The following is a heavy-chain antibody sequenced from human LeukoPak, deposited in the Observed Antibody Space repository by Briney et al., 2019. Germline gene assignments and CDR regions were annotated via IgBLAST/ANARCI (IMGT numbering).Heavy chain of an antibody. V-gene: IGHV1-2*02. CDR3: ALLWFGELLAFDI. CDR2: INPNSGGT. CDR1: GYTFTGYY. J-gene: IGHJ3*02. D-gene: IGHD3-10*01. Sequence: ASVKVSCKASGYTFTGYYMHWVRQAPGQGLEWMGWINPNSGGTNYAQKFQGRVTMTRDTSISTAYMELSRLRFDDTAVYYCALLWFGELLAFDIWGQGTMVTVSS.